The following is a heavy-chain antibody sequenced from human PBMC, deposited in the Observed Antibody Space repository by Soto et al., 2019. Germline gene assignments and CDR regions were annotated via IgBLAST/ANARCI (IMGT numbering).Heavy chain of an antibody. CDR2: ISGSGGST. CDR1: GFTFSSYA. CDR3: AKDFKVTVVGIPAALLPPDY. D-gene: IGHD2-2*01. Sequence: EVQLLESGGGLVQPGGSLRLSCAASGFTFSSYAMSWVRQAPGKGLEWVSAISGSGGSTYYADSVKGRFTISRDNSKNTRYLQMHSLRAEDTAVYYCAKDFKVTVVGIPAALLPPDYWGQGTLVTVSS. J-gene: IGHJ4*02. V-gene: IGHV3-23*01.